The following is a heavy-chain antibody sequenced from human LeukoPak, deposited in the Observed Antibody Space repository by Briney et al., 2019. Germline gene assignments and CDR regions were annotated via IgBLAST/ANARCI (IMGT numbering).Heavy chain of an antibody. CDR3: ARGGSYLSAFDI. V-gene: IGHV3-53*01. Sequence: GGSLRLSCAASGFAVSSNYMSWVRQAPGKGLEWVSIIYSGGSTFYADSVKGRFTISRDDSKNTLYLQMNSLRAEDTAVYYCARGGSYLSAFDIWGQGTMVTVSS. J-gene: IGHJ3*02. CDR2: IYSGGST. CDR1: GFAVSSNY. D-gene: IGHD1-26*01.